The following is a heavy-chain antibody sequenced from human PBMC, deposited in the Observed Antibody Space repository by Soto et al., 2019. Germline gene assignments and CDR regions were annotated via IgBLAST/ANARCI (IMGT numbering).Heavy chain of an antibody. CDR3: ARDLGRITGTHPWVLSFYVMYV. J-gene: IGHJ6*02. CDR1: GGTFSSYA. D-gene: IGHD1-7*01. Sequence: SVKVSCKASGGTFSSYAISWVRQAPGQGLEWMGGIIPIFGTANYAQKFQGRVTITADESTSTAYMELSSLRSEDTAVYYCARDLGRITGTHPWVLSFYVMYVWGQGTKVTVS. CDR2: IIPIFGTA. V-gene: IGHV1-69*13.